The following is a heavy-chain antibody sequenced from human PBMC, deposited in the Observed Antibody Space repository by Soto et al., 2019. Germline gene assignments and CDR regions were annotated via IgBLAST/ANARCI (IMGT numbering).Heavy chain of an antibody. CDR1: GFTFSSYD. V-gene: IGHV3-13*01. Sequence: PGGSLRLSCAASGFTFSSYDMHWVRQATGKGLEWVSAIGTAGDTYYPGSVKGRFAISRENAKNSLYLQMNSLRAGDTAVYYCARDRRITMVRGRGKGYYYCMDVWGQGTTVTVSS. CDR3: ARDRRITMVRGRGKGYYYCMDV. D-gene: IGHD3-10*01. CDR2: IGTAGDT. J-gene: IGHJ6*02.